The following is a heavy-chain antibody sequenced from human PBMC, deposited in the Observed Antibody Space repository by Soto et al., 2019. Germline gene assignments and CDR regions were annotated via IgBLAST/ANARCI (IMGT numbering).Heavy chain of an antibody. V-gene: IGHV4-59*01. CDR2: IYYSGST. D-gene: IGHD3-22*01. CDR1: GGSISSYY. CDR3: ASSTFYDSSGYLY. Sequence: SETLSLTCTVSGGSISSYYWSWIRQPPGKGLEWIGYIYYSGSTNYNPSLKSRVTISVDTSKNQFSLKLSSVTAADTAVYYCASSTFYDSSGYLYWGQGTLVTVSS. J-gene: IGHJ4*02.